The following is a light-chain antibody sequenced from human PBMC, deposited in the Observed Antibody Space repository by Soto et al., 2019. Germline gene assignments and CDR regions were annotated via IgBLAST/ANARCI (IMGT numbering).Light chain of an antibody. CDR2: YDS. CDR1: NIGSQS. CDR3: RVWDGNFDHPDVV. V-gene: IGLV3-21*04. J-gene: IGLJ2*01. Sequence: SYELTQPPSVSVAPGKTARITCGRNNIGSQSVHWYQQKPGQAPVLVTYYDSDRPSGMPERFTGSNSGNTATLTISGVEAGDEADYYCRVWDGNFDHPDVVFGGGTKLTV.